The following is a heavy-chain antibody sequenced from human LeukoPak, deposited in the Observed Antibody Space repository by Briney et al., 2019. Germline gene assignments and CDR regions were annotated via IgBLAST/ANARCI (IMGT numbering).Heavy chain of an antibody. CDR2: MNPNSGNT. J-gene: IGHJ6*02. CDR1: GYTFTSYD. V-gene: IGHV1-8*01. CDR3: ARIVEYSSGWYYYYYGMDA. Sequence: GASVKVSCKASGYTFTSYDINWVRQATGQGLEWMGWMNPNSGNTGYAQKFQGRVTMTRNTSISTAYMELSSLRSEDTAVYYCARIVEYSSGWYYYYYGMDAWGQGTTVTVSS. D-gene: IGHD6-19*01.